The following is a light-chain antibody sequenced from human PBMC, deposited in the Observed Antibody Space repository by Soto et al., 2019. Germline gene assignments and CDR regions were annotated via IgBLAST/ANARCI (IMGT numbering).Light chain of an antibody. CDR2: DVT. CDR3: CSFAGPYSGV. Sequence: QSALTQPRSVSRSPGQSVTISCTGSSSDIGGYDYVSWYQQFPGKAPQLIMFDVTKRPSGVPDRFSGSKSGNTASLTISGLQAEDEADYYCCSFAGPYSGVFGGGTKVTVL. CDR1: SSDIGGYDY. V-gene: IGLV2-11*01. J-gene: IGLJ3*02.